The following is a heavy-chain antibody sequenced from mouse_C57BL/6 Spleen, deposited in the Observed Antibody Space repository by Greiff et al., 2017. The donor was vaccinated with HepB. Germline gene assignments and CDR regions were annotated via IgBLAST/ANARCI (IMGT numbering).Heavy chain of an antibody. CDR3: ARGICDGYHWYFDV. V-gene: IGHV1-78*01. J-gene: IGHJ1*03. CDR2: IYPRDGST. D-gene: IGHD2-3*01. CDR1: GYTFTDYT. Sequence: LVESDAELVKPGASVKISCKASGYTFTDYTIHWVKQRPEQGLEWIGYIYPRDGSTKYNEKFKGKATLTADKSSSTDYMQLNSLTSEDSAVYFCARGICDGYHWYFDVWGTGTTVTVSS.